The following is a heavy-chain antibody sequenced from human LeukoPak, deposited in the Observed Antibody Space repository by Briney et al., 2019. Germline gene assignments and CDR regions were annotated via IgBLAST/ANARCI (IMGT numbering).Heavy chain of an antibody. V-gene: IGHV3-48*03. J-gene: IGHJ6*03. CDR1: GFTFSSYA. D-gene: IGHD4-11*01. CDR2: IRSSGSTI. CDR3: ARGTTVTTLDPGGYYMDV. Sequence: GGSLRLSCAASGFTFSSYAMSWVRQAPGKGLECVSYIRSSGSTIYYADSVKGRFTISRDNAKNSLYLQMNSLRAEDTAVYYCARGTTVTTLDPGGYYMDVWGKGTTVTVSS.